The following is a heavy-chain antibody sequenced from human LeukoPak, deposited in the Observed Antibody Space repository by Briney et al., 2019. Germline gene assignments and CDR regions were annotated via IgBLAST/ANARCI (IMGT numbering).Heavy chain of an antibody. V-gene: IGHV1-2*02. CDR2: IKPDSGVT. Sequence: ASVKVSCKASGYTFTDYYMHWVRQAPGPGLEWMGWIKPDSGVTNYPQKFQGRVTMTRDTSSSTAYMELIRLRSDDTAVYYCARDGTFDIWGQGTMVTVST. CDR1: GYTFTDYY. D-gene: IGHD2-15*01. CDR3: ARDGTFDI. J-gene: IGHJ3*02.